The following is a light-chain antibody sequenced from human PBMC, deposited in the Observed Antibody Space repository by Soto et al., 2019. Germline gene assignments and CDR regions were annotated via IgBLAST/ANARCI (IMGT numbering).Light chain of an antibody. V-gene: IGKV3-15*01. Sequence: EIVMTQPPATLSVYPGERATLSCIAMQRCSSNLDCYLQIPGQAPRLLIYGASTRATGIPARFSGSGSGTEFTLTSSSLQSEDFAVYYCQQYNDWPRPFGQGTKVDIK. CDR3: QQYNDWPRP. CDR1: QRCSSN. J-gene: IGKJ1*01. CDR2: GAS.